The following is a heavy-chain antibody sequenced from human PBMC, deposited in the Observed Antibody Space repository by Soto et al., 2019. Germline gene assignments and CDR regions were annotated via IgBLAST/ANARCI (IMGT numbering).Heavy chain of an antibody. CDR2: IYPGDSDT. CDR3: AGGGVRGVITRTRDYYGMDV. Sequence: PGESLKISCMASGYNFPGYWICWVRQMPGKGLEWMGIIYPGDSDTRYSPSFQGQVTISADKSISTAYLQWSSLKASDTAMYYCAGGGVRGVITRTRDYYGMDVWGQGTTVTVSS. V-gene: IGHV5-51*01. D-gene: IGHD3-10*01. J-gene: IGHJ6*02. CDR1: GYNFPGYW.